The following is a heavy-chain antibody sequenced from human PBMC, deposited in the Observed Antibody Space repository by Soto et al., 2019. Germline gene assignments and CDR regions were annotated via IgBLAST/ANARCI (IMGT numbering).Heavy chain of an antibody. J-gene: IGHJ6*02. CDR3: ATRTDYYYGSGSLGGMDV. Sequence: QVQLQESGPGLVKPSQTLSLTCTVSGGSISSGSYYCSWIRQLPGKGLEWIGYIYYSGSTYYNPSLKSRVTISVDTSKNQFSLKLNSVTAADTALDYCATRTDYYYGSGSLGGMDVWGQGTTVTVSS. CDR1: GGSISSGSYY. D-gene: IGHD3-10*01. V-gene: IGHV4-31*03. CDR2: IYYSGST.